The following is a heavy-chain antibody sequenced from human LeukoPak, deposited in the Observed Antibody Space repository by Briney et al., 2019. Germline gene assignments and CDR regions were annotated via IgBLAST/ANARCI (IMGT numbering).Heavy chain of an antibody. D-gene: IGHD3-22*01. CDR2: IYYSGST. V-gene: IGHV4-39*07. Sequence: SETLSLTCTVSGGSISSSSYYWGWIRQPPGKGLEWIGSIYYSGSTYYNPSLKSRVTISVDTSKNQFSLKLSSVTAADTAVYYCARVITYYYDSSGYLLLAGKNWFDPWGQGTLVTVSS. CDR1: GGSISSSSYY. J-gene: IGHJ5*02. CDR3: ARVITYYYDSSGYLLLAGKNWFDP.